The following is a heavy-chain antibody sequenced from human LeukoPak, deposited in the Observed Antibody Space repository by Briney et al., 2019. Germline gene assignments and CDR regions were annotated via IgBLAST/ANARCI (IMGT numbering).Heavy chain of an antibody. D-gene: IGHD4-17*01. Sequence: GGSLRLSCAASGFTFSSYGMHWVRQAPGKGLEWVAVIWYDGSNKYYADSVKGRFTISRDNSKNTLYLQMNSLRTEDTAVYYCARDLLTTVTTYGQFDYWGQGTLVTVSS. V-gene: IGHV3-33*01. CDR2: IWYDGSNK. CDR1: GFTFSSYG. J-gene: IGHJ4*02. CDR3: ARDLLTTVTTYGQFDY.